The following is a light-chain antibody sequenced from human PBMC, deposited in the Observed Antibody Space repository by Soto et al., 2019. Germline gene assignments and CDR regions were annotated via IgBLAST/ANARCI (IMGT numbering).Light chain of an antibody. Sequence: EIVLTQSPATLSLSPGERATLSCRASQSVSRYLAWYQQKPGQAPRLLISGASSRATGIPDRFSGSGSGTDFTLTISRLEPEDFAVYFCQQFDSSWTFGQGTKVDIK. CDR3: QQFDSSWT. V-gene: IGKV3-20*01. CDR1: QSVSRY. CDR2: GAS. J-gene: IGKJ1*01.